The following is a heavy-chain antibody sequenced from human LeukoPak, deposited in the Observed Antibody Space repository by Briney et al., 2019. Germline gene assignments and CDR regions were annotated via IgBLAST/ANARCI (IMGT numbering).Heavy chain of an antibody. Sequence: GGSLRLSCAASGFTFSSYSMNWVHQAPGKGLEWVSSISSSSSYIYYADSVKGRFTISRDNAKNSLYLQMNSLRAEDTAVYYCARGGFHGMDVWGQGTTVTVSS. CDR2: ISSSSSYI. CDR1: GFTFSSYS. V-gene: IGHV3-21*01. CDR3: ARGGFHGMDV. D-gene: IGHD2-15*01. J-gene: IGHJ6*02.